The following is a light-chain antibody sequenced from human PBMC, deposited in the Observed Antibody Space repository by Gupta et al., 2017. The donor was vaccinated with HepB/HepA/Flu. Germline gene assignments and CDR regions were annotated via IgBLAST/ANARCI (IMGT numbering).Light chain of an antibody. J-gene: IGKJ4*01. V-gene: IGKV1-9*01. Sequence: DIQLTQSPSFLSASVGDRVTITCRASQGIGSYLAWYQQKPGKAPKLLIYAASTVQSGVPLRFSGGGFGTEFTLTISSLQPEDFATYYCQQVNSYPLTFGGGTKVEIK. CDR1: QGIGSY. CDR3: QQVNSYPLT. CDR2: AAS.